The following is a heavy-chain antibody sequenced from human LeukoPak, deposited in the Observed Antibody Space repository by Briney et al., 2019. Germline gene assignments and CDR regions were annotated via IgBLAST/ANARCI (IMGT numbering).Heavy chain of an antibody. Sequence: GGSLRLSCAASGFTFSNHWMTWVRQAPGKGLEWVANINQEGSEIYYVDSVRGRFTISRDNAKNSVYLQMNSLRSEDAAVYYCGRGARRVNFEYWGQGTLVTVSS. J-gene: IGHJ4*02. CDR2: INQEGSEI. V-gene: IGHV3-7*01. CDR1: GFTFSNHW. CDR3: GRGARRVNFEY.